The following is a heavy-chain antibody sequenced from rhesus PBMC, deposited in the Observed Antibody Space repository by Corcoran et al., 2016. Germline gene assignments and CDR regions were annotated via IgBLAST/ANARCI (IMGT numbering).Heavy chain of an antibody. V-gene: IGHV4-80*01. Sequence: QVPLQESGPGLVEPSETLSLTCTVSGASLRRTWWICIRQPPGKGLEGIGEINANSGSTNNNPSLKSRLTISKDASKNHVALRLSCVTAADTARYYCARHGEPMFDYWGQGVLVTVSS. CDR2: INANSGST. CDR3: ARHGEPMFDY. CDR1: GASLRRTW. D-gene: IGHD1-44*01. J-gene: IGHJ4*01.